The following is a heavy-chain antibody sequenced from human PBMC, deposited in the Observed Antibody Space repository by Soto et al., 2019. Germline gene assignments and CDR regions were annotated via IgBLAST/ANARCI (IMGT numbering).Heavy chain of an antibody. CDR3: ARVWFSSGVYY. D-gene: IGHD3-22*01. CDR1: GGSISSGGYY. CDR2: IYYSGST. J-gene: IGHJ4*02. V-gene: IGHV4-31*03. Sequence: PSETLSLNCTVSGGSISSGGYYWSWIRQQPGKGLEWIGYIYYSGSTYYNPSLKSRVTISVDTSKNQFSLKLSSVTAADTAVYYCARVWFSSGVYYWGQGTLVTVSS.